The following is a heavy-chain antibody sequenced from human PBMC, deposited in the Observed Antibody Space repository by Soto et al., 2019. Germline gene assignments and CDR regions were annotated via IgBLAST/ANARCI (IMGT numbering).Heavy chain of an antibody. D-gene: IGHD4-17*01. CDR2: ISASNGDT. V-gene: IGHV1-18*01. CDR3: PIRGDSGDYTGKMDV. CDR1: GNSFSSFV. Sequence: QVYMVQSGGELKKPGASVKVSCRASGNSFSSFVISWVRQAPGQGLEWMGWISASNGDTNYAQKLQGRFLMTTDTSTNTAYMEVGSLSSDATAVYSCPIRGDSGDYTGKMDVCGKGTTFTVSS. J-gene: IGHJ6*04.